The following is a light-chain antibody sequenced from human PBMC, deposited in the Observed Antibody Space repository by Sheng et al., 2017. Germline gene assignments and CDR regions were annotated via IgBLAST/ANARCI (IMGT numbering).Light chain of an antibody. J-gene: IGKJ2*01. CDR2: KAS. CDR1: QSISDW. CDR3: QHYNGFPIT. V-gene: IGKV1-5*03. Sequence: DIQMTQSPSTLSASVGDRVSITCRASQSISDWLAWYQQKPGKAPKLLIYKASTLETGVPSRFSGSGSGTEFTLSINSLQPDDFATYYCQHYNGFPITFGQGTRLESK.